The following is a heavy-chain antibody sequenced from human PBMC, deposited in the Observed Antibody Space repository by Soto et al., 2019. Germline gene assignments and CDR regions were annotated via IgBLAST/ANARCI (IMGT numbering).Heavy chain of an antibody. Sequence: PGGSLILSCAASGFTFSSYAISWVRQAPGKGLEWVSAISGSGGSIYYADSVKGRFTISRDNSKNSLYLQMNSLRDEDTAVYYCARDLTMIVDRYAFDIWGQATMVTVSS. J-gene: IGHJ3*02. CDR1: GFTFSSYA. D-gene: IGHD3-22*01. CDR3: ARDLTMIVDRYAFDI. V-gene: IGHV3-23*01. CDR2: ISGSGGSI.